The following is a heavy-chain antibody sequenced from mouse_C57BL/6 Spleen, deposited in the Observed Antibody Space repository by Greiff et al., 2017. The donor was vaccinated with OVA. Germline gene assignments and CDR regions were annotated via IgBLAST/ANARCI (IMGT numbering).Heavy chain of an antibody. D-gene: IGHD1-1*01. V-gene: IGHV2-3*01. CDR2: IWGDGST. CDR1: GFSLTSYG. J-gene: IGHJ4*01. Sequence: QVQLKQSGPGLVAPSQSLSITCTVSGFSLTSYGVSWVRQPPGKGLEWLGVIWGDGSTNYHSALISRLSISKDNSKSQVFLKLSSLQTDDTATYYCAKPLYYYGSSYAMDYWGQGTSVTVSS. CDR3: AKPLYYYGSSYAMDY.